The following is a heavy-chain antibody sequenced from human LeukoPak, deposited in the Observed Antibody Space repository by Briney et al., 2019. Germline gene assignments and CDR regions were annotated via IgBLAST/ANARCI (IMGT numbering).Heavy chain of an antibody. CDR1: GGSFSGYY. Sequence: SETLSLTCAVYGGSFSGYYWSWIRQPPGKGLEWIGEINHSGSTNYNPSLKSRVTISVDTSKNQFSLKLSSVTAADTAVCYCASVMPVVPAAQPLFDYWGQGTLVTVSS. CDR2: INHSGST. V-gene: IGHV4-34*01. D-gene: IGHD2-2*01. CDR3: ASVMPVVPAAQPLFDY. J-gene: IGHJ4*02.